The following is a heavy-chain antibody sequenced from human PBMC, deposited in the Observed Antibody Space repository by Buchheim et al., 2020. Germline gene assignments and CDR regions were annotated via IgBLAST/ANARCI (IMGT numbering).Heavy chain of an antibody. D-gene: IGHD2-21*01. Sequence: EAQLVESGGGLVQPGGSLRLSCAASEFTFRNYWMHWVRQVPGKGLVWVSRINPDGSSTAYADSVKGRFTISRDNAKNTLYLQMNSLRGDDTAVYYCAGAPDCGGYSWNSYDYHGLDDWGQGTT. CDR3: AGAPDCGGYSWNSYDYHGLDD. CDR2: INPDGSST. J-gene: IGHJ6*02. V-gene: IGHV3-74*01. CDR1: EFTFRNYW.